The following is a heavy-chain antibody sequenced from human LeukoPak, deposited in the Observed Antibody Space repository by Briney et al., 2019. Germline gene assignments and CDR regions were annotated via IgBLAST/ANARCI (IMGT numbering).Heavy chain of an antibody. CDR2: INPNSGGT. V-gene: IGHV1-2*02. J-gene: IGHJ4*02. Sequence: DSVTLSCKASGYIFTGYYMHWVRQAPGQGLEWMGWINPNSGGTNSAQKFQGRVTMTRDTSISTAYMELSRLTSDDTAVYYCARHPYSGSYHFDYWGQGTLVTVSS. CDR1: GYIFTGYY. D-gene: IGHD1-26*01. CDR3: ARHPYSGSYHFDY.